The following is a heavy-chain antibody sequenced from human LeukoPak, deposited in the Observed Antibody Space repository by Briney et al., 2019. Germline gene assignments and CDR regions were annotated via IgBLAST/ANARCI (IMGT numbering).Heavy chain of an antibody. Sequence: GGSLRLSCAASGFTVSSNYMSWVRQAPGKGLEWVSVIYSGGGTYYADSVKGRFTISRDNSKNTLYLQMNSLRAEDTAVYYCARERSGSYSDYWGQGTLVTVSS. D-gene: IGHD1-26*01. CDR1: GFTVSSNY. CDR3: ARERSGSYSDY. J-gene: IGHJ4*02. CDR2: IYSGGGT. V-gene: IGHV3-53*01.